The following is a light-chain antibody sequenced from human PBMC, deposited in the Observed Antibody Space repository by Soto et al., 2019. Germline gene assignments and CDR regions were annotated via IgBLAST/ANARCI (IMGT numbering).Light chain of an antibody. Sequence: QAVVTQSPSASASLGASVKLTCILSSGHSRYDIAWHQQQPGKGPRFLMKVNTEGAHRKGDGMPDRFSGSSSGAERYLIISRLQSEDEADYYCQTWGNCIVVFGGGTKLTVL. J-gene: IGLJ2*01. CDR2: VNTEGAH. CDR3: QTWGNCIVV. V-gene: IGLV4-69*01. CDR1: SGHSRYD.